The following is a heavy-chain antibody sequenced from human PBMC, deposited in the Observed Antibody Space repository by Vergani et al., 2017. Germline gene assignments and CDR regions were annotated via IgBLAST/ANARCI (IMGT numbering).Heavy chain of an antibody. D-gene: IGHD6-13*01. V-gene: IGHV3-30-3*01. J-gene: IGHJ5*02. CDR2: ISYDGSNK. Sequence: QVQLVESGGGVVQPGRSLRLSCAASGFTFSSYAMHWVRQAPGKGLEWVAVISYDGSNKYYAESVKGRFTISRDNSKNTLYLQMNSLRAEDTAVYYCARDRGYSSSWSHAGWFDPWGQGTLVTVSS. CDR3: ARDRGYSSSWSHAGWFDP. CDR1: GFTFSSYA.